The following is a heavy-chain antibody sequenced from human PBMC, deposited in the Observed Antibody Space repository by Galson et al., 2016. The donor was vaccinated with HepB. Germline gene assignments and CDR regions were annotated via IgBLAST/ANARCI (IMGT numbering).Heavy chain of an antibody. CDR1: GGSFSGYY. J-gene: IGHJ4*02. V-gene: IGHV4-34*01. Sequence: TCTVYGGSFSGYYWTWIRQPPGKGLEWIGEINHSGSTNYNPSLKSRVTISLDTSKNQFSLKLSSVTAADTAMYYCARGDLRRFDYWGQGTLVTVSS. CDR2: INHSGST. CDR3: ARGDLRRFDY.